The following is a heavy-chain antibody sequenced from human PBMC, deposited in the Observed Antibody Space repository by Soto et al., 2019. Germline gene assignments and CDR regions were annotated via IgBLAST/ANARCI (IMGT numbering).Heavy chain of an antibody. V-gene: IGHV3-21*01. D-gene: IGHD3-10*01. CDR1: GFTFSSYS. CDR2: ISSSSSYI. CDR3: ARDRGGFFDY. Sequence: EVQLVESGGGLVKPGGSLRLSCAASGFTFSSYSMNWVRQAPGKGLEWVSSISSSSSYIYYADSVKGRFAISRDNAKNSLYLQMNSLRAEDTAVYYCARDRGGFFDYWGQGTLVTVSS. J-gene: IGHJ4*02.